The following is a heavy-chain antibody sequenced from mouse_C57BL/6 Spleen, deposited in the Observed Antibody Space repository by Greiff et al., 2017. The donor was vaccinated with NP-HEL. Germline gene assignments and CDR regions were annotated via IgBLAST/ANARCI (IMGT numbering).Heavy chain of an antibody. V-gene: IGHV1-26*01. D-gene: IGHD5-5*01. Sequence: EVQLQQSGPELVKPGASVKISCKASGYTFTDYYMNWVKQSHGKSLEWIGDINPNNGGTSYNQKFKGKATLTVDKSSSTAYMELRSLTSEDSAVYYCARPFYLRPFFDYWGQGTTLTVSS. CDR1: GYTFTDYY. CDR2: INPNNGGT. J-gene: IGHJ2*01. CDR3: ARPFYLRPFFDY.